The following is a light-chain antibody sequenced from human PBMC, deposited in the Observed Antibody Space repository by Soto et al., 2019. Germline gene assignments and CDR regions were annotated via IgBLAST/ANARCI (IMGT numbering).Light chain of an antibody. J-gene: IGLJ2*01. Sequence: QSVLTQPRSVSGSPGQSVTISCTGTSSDVGGHNYVSWYQQHPGKAPKFIIYDVNKRPSGVPDRFSGSKSGTTASLTISGLQADDEADYYCCSYAGSYTMLFGGGTKLTVL. CDR2: DVN. V-gene: IGLV2-11*01. CDR3: CSYAGSYTML. CDR1: SSDVGGHNY.